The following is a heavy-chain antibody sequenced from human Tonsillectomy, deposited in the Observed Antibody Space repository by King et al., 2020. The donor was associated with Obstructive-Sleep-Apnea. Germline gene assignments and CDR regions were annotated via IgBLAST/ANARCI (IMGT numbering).Heavy chain of an antibody. J-gene: IGHJ3*02. CDR1: GFTFSNYA. D-gene: IGHD1-26*01. Sequence: VQLVESGGGLVQPGGSLRLSCAASGFTFSNYAMSWVRQAPGKGLEWVSAISGSGESTYYADSVKGRFTICRDNSKNTLYLQMNSLRAEDTAVYYCAKGLNGRSDTLDIWGQGTMVTVSS. V-gene: IGHV3-23*04. CDR3: AKGLNGRSDTLDI. CDR2: ISGSGEST.